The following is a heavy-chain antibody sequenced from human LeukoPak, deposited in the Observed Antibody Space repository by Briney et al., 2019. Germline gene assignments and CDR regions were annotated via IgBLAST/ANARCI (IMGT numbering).Heavy chain of an antibody. D-gene: IGHD1-1*01. J-gene: IGHJ4*02. V-gene: IGHV1-69*02. Sequence: ASAKVSCKASGGTFSSYTISWVRQAPGQGLEWMGRIIPILGIANYAQKFQGRVTITADKSTSTAYMELSSLRSEDTAVYYCARARITGYNWNDVYFDYWGQGTLVTVSS. CDR2: IIPILGIA. CDR3: ARARITGYNWNDVYFDY. CDR1: GGTFSSYT.